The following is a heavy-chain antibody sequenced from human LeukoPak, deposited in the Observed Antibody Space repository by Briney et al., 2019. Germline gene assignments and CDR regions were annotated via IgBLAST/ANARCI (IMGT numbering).Heavy chain of an antibody. CDR2: IYYSGST. J-gene: IGHJ4*02. CDR3: ARALHTTGWSN. CDR1: GGSISSYY. V-gene: IGHV4-59*01. Sequence: PSETLSLTCTVSGGSISSYYWSWIRQPPGKGLEWIGYIYYSGSTNYNPSLKSRVTISVDTSKNQFSLKLSSVTAADTAVYYCARALHTTGWSNWGQGTLVTVSS. D-gene: IGHD4-17*01.